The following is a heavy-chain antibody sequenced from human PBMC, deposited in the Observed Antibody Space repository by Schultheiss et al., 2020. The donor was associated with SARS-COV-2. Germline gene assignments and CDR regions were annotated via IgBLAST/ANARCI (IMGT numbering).Heavy chain of an antibody. V-gene: IGHV4-4*08. D-gene: IGHD3-22*01. CDR3: ASDSSGYYRFDY. CDR2: IYTSGST. J-gene: IGHJ4*02. Sequence: SETLSLTCTVSGGSISSYYWSWIRQPPGKGLEWIGSIYTSGSTNYNPSLKSRVTISVDTSKNQFSLKLSSVTAADTAVYYCASDSSGYYRFDYWGQGTLVTVSS. CDR1: GGSISSYY.